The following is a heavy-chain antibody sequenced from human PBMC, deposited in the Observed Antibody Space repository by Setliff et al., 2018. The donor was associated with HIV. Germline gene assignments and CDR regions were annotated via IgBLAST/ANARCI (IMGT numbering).Heavy chain of an antibody. V-gene: IGHV4-59*08. Sequence: SETLSLTCTVSGGPMRDYHWSWIRQAPGKGLEWTGWIYYSGSTYYNPSLENRVTISIDMSTNHFYLRLPSVTAADTAIYYCVRQTQWDLGDDSFDIWGQGTMVTVSS. CDR3: VRQTQWDLGDDSFDI. CDR1: GGPMRDYH. J-gene: IGHJ3*02. D-gene: IGHD3-16*01. CDR2: IYYSGST.